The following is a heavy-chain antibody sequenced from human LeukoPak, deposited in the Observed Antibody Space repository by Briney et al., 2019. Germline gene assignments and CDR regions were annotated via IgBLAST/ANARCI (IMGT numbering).Heavy chain of an antibody. CDR3: ARLGLLWFGEFGWFGP. V-gene: IGHV4-39*07. D-gene: IGHD3-10*01. CDR2: VYYSGNT. Sequence: SETLSLTCSVSGDSINSGSYYWGWIRQPPGKGLEWIGSVYYSGNTYNNPSLKSRVTISVDTSKNQFSLKLSSVTAADTAVYYCARLGLLWFGEFGWFGPWGQGTLVTVSS. J-gene: IGHJ5*02. CDR1: GDSINSGSYY.